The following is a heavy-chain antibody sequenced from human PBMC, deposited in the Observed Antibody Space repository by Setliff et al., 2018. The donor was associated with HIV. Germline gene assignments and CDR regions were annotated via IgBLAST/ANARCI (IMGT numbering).Heavy chain of an antibody. V-gene: IGHV1-2*02. D-gene: IGHD3-10*01. J-gene: IGHJ4*02. CDR1: GYTFTGYY. CDR2: IHPNSGGS. Sequence: ASVKVSCKASGYTFTGYYMHWVRQAPGQGLEWMGWIHPNSGGSNYAQIFQGRVTMTSDTSINTAYMELSRLTSDDTAVYYCARGPYYFGSGSYYLNFDYWGQGTLVTVSP. CDR3: ARGPYYFGSGSYYLNFDY.